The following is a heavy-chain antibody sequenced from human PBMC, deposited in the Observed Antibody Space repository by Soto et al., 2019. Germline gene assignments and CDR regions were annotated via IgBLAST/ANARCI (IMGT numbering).Heavy chain of an antibody. CDR2: ISYTGRASA. D-gene: IGHD3-10*01. Sequence: QVQLQESGPGLVKPSQTLSLTCSVSGDSISSGDYYWSWIRQHPGKGLEWIGYISYTGRASAYYSPSRRRRVTISVAPSQNLFSLDLRSATAADTAVYYCARSYYYGSGSDFDYWGQGMLVTVSS. V-gene: IGHV4-31*03. CDR1: GDSISSGDYY. CDR3: ARSYYYGSGSDFDY. J-gene: IGHJ4*02.